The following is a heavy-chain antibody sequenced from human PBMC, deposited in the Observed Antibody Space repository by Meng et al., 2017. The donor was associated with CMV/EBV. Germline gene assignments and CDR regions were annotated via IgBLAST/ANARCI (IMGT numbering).Heavy chain of an antibody. CDR1: GGSFSGYY. D-gene: IGHD6-13*01. CDR3: ARGRGSWYFVDY. J-gene: IGHJ4*02. Sequence: QVHLQQWGPGLLKPSATLSLTCAVYGGSFSGYYWSWIRQPPGKGLEWIGEINHSGSTNYNPSLKSRVTISVDTSKNQFSLKLSSVTAADTAVYYCARGRGSWYFVDYWGQGTLVTVSS. V-gene: IGHV4-34*01. CDR2: INHSGST.